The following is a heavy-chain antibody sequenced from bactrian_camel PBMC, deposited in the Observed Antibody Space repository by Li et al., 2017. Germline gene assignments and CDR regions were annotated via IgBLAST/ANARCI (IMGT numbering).Heavy chain of an antibody. CDR1: EFSKNTKC. CDR2: INSEGVP. D-gene: IGHD2*01. V-gene: IGHV3S67*01. J-gene: IGHJ4*01. CDR3: AARDWFYGGSWNGTFSY. Sequence: VQLVESGGGSAQAGGSLRLSCVVAEFSKNTKCMGWFRQVAGKEREGVAAINSEGVPIYTDSVKGRFTISKDNAKNTLLLQMNDLRSEDTGMYYCAARDWFYGGSWNGTFSYWGQGTQVTVS.